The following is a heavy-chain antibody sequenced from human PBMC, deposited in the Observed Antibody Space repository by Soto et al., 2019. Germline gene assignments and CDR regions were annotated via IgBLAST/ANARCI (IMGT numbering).Heavy chain of an antibody. J-gene: IGHJ6*02. CDR1: GFTFRDYY. V-gene: IGHV3-11*04. Sequence: GSLRLSCAASGFTFRDYYMSWIRQAPGKGLGWVSYISSSSSTIYYADSVKGRFTISRDNAKNSLYLQMNSLRDEDTAVYYCARLRRDGYNYSYYYYGMDVWGQGTTVTVSS. CDR2: ISSSSSTI. CDR3: ARLRRDGYNYSYYYYGMDV. D-gene: IGHD5-12*01.